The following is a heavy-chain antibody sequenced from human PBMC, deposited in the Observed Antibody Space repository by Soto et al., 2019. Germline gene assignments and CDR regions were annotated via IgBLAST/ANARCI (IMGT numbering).Heavy chain of an antibody. J-gene: IGHJ6*02. CDR2: ISYDGSNK. V-gene: IGHV3-30*18. D-gene: IGHD3-10*01. CDR1: GFTFSRYG. Sequence: GGALRLSCAASGFTFSRYGMHWVRQAPGTGLEWVAVISYDGSNKYYADSVKGRFTISRDNSKNTLYLQMNSLRAEDTAVYYCAKGLLWFGYLILTYGMDVWGQGTTVTVSS. CDR3: AKGLLWFGYLILTYGMDV.